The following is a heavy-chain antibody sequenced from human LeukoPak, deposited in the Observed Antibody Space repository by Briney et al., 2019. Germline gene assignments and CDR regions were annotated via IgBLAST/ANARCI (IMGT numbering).Heavy chain of an antibody. Sequence: GGSLRLSCAASGFTFSSYGMHWVRPAPGKGLEWVAVISYDGSNKYYADSVKGRFTISRDNSKNTLYLQMNSLRAEDTAVYYCAKVFGEYDYWGQGTLVTVSS. CDR2: ISYDGSNK. CDR1: GFTFSSYG. CDR3: AKVFGEYDY. D-gene: IGHD3-10*02. J-gene: IGHJ4*02. V-gene: IGHV3-30*18.